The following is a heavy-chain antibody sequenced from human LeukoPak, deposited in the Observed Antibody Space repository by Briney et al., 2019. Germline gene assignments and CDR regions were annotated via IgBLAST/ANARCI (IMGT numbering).Heavy chain of an antibody. Sequence: TGGSLRLSCAASGFTFSNAWMSWVREAPGKGVEGVGRIKSKTDGGTTDYAAPVKGRFTISRDDSKTTLYLNMNSLKTENTAVYSCTTRSAYCGGDCYSADYWGQGPLVTVSS. CDR1: GFTFSNAW. CDR2: IKSKTDGGTT. D-gene: IGHD2-21*02. V-gene: IGHV3-15*01. CDR3: TTRSAYCGGDCYSADY. J-gene: IGHJ4*02.